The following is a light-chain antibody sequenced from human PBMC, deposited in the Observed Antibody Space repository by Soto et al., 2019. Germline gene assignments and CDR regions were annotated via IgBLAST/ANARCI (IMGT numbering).Light chain of an antibody. CDR1: QILQYSNGYNY. J-gene: IGKJ5*01. CDR3: FQGLQTPPIT. Sequence: IVLTQSPLSLPVIPLEPSSISCSSIQILQYSNGYNYLDWYFQKPGQSPQLLISLGSTRASGVPDRFSGSGSGTDFTLKISRVEADDVGVYYCFQGLQTPPITFGQGTRLEI. V-gene: IGKV2-28*01. CDR2: LGS.